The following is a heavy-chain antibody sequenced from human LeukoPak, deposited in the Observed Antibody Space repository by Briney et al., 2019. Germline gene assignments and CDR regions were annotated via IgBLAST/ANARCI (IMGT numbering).Heavy chain of an antibody. Sequence: ASVKVSCKASEYSFTSYDINWVRQATGQGLEWMGWMNPNSGNTGYAQKFQGRVTMTRNTSISTAYMELSSLRSEDTAVYYCARIPLYYYDSSGLGAFDIWGQGTMVTVSS. CDR1: EYSFTSYD. CDR3: ARIPLYYYDSSGLGAFDI. CDR2: MNPNSGNT. J-gene: IGHJ3*02. D-gene: IGHD3-22*01. V-gene: IGHV1-8*01.